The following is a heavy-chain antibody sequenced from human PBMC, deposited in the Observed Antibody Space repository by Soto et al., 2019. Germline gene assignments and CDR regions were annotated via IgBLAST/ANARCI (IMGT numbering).Heavy chain of an antibody. CDR1: GYTFTSYG. D-gene: IGHD3-3*01. CDR2: ISAYNGNT. J-gene: IGHJ6*03. V-gene: IGHV1-18*01. CDR3: ARGHYDFWSGYYTDYYYYYMDV. Sequence: GASVKVSCKASGYTFTSYGISWVRQAPGQGLEWMGWISAYNGNTNYAQKLQGRVTMTTDTSTSTAYMELRSLRSDDTAVYYCARGHYDFWSGYYTDYYYYYMDVWGKGTTVTVSS.